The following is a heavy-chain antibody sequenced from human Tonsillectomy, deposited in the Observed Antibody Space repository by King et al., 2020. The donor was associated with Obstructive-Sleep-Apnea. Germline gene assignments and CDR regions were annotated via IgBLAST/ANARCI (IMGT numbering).Heavy chain of an antibody. CDR3: ARDQGYSYGSYDY. V-gene: IGHV4-39*07. J-gene: IGHJ4*02. Sequence: QLQESGPGLVKPSETLSLTCTVSGGSISSSSYYWGWIRQPPGKGLEWIGSIYYSGSTYYNPSLKSRVTISVDTSKNQFSLKLSSVTAADTAVYYCARDQGYSYGSYDYWGQGTLVTVSS. D-gene: IGHD5-18*01. CDR2: IYYSGST. CDR1: GGSISSSSYY.